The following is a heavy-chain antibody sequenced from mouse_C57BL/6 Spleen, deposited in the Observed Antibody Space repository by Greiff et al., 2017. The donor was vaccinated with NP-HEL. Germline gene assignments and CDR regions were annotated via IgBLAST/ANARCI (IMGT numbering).Heavy chain of an antibody. CDR3: TRGDTTAWYFDV. CDR1: GFTFSSYA. J-gene: IGHJ1*03. D-gene: IGHD1-2*01. Sequence: EVQLVESGEGLVKPGGSLKLSCAASGFTFSSYAMSWVRQTPEKRLEWVAYISSGGDYIYYADTVKGRFTISRDNARNTLYLQMSSLKSEDTAMYYCTRGDTTAWYFDVWGTGTTVTVSS. V-gene: IGHV5-9-1*02. CDR2: ISSGGDYI.